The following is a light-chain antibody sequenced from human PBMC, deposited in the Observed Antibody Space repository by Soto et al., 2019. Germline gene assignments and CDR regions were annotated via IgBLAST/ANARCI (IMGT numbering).Light chain of an antibody. V-gene: IGKV1-39*01. CDR2: AAS. CDR1: QSISMF. CDR3: QQSFSSPLT. Sequence: DIQMTQSPSSLSASVGDRVSITCRASQSISMFLNWYQQKPGTAPKLLIYAASSLQGGVPSRFSGSGSGTDFTLTISSLQPEDCATYYCQQSFSSPLTFGGGTKVEIK. J-gene: IGKJ4*01.